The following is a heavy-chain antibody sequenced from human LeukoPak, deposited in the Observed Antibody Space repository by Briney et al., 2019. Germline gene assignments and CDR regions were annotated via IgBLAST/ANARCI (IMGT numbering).Heavy chain of an antibody. V-gene: IGHV3-23*01. CDR1: GFTFSSYA. CDR2: ISGSGGST. CDR3: ARPHYYDSSGYYRY. D-gene: IGHD3-22*01. Sequence: PGGSLRLPCAASGFTFSSYAMSWVRQAPGKGLEWVSAISGSGGSTYYADSVKGRFTISRDNSKNTLYLQMNSLRAEDTAVYYCARPHYYDSSGYYRYWGQGTLVTVSS. J-gene: IGHJ4*02.